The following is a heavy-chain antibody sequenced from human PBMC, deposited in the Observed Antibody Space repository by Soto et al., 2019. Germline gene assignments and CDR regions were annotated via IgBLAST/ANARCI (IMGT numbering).Heavy chain of an antibody. CDR1: GGTFSSYA. CDR2: IIPIFGTG. CDR3: AREGGEIARDDTHYYYYGMDV. D-gene: IGHD3-16*01. Sequence: SVKVSCKASGGTFSSYAISWVRQAPGQGLEWMGGIIPIFGTGNYAQKFQGRVTITADESTSTAYTELSSLRSEDTAVYYCAREGGEIARDDTHYYYYGMDVWGQVTTVTVSS. V-gene: IGHV1-69*13. J-gene: IGHJ6*02.